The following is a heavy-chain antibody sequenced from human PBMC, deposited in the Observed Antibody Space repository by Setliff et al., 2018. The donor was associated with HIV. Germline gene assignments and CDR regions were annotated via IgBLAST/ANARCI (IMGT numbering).Heavy chain of an antibody. J-gene: IGHJ3*02. CDR1: GGFISTYY. CDR2: VSYSGST. CDR3: ARHPYVKDAFDI. Sequence: SETLSLTCTVSGGFISTYYWTWIRQSPGKGLEWIGHVSYSGSTNYNPSLKSRVTISMDTSKNHFSLNLNSVTAADTAIYYCARHPYVKDAFDIWDQGTMVTVSS. V-gene: IGHV4-59*08. D-gene: IGHD2-21*01.